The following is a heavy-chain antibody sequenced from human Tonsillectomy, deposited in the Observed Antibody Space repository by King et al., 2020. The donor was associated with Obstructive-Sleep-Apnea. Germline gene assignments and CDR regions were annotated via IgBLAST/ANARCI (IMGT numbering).Heavy chain of an antibody. CDR1: GYTFTSYY. D-gene: IGHD2-15*01. J-gene: IGHJ4*02. CDR3: ARGCLVAASFDY. V-gene: IGHV1-46*01. CDR2: INPNGGST. Sequence: VQLVESGAEVKEPGASVKVSCKASGYTFTSYYMHWVRQAPGQGLEWMGIINPNGGSTRCAQNFQGRVTMTRDTSTGTVYMELSSLRSEDTAVYYCARGCLVAASFDYWGQGTLVTVSS.